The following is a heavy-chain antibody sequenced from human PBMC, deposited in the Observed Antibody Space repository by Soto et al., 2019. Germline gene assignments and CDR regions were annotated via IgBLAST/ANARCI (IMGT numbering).Heavy chain of an antibody. CDR1: GGSISSYY. Sequence: TSETLSLTCTVSGGSISSYYWSWIRQPAGKGLEWIGRIYTSGSTNYNPSLKSRVTMSVDTSKNQFSLKLSSVTAADTAVYYCARATYYYDSSGYLYYFDYWGQGTLVTVSS. CDR3: ARATYYYDSSGYLYYFDY. D-gene: IGHD3-22*01. V-gene: IGHV4-4*07. J-gene: IGHJ4*02. CDR2: IYTSGST.